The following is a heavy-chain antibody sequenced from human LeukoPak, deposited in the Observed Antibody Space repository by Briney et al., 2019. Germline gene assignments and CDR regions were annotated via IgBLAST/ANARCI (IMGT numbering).Heavy chain of an antibody. J-gene: IGHJ3*02. D-gene: IGHD1-1*01. CDR1: GYTFTGYY. Sequence: ASVKVSCKASGYTFTGYYMHWVRQAPGQGLEWMGWINPNSGGTNYAQKFQGRVTMTRDTSISTAYMELSRLRSDDTAVYYCARHLHRRNAFDIWGQGTMATVSS. CDR2: INPNSGGT. V-gene: IGHV1-2*02. CDR3: ARHLHRRNAFDI.